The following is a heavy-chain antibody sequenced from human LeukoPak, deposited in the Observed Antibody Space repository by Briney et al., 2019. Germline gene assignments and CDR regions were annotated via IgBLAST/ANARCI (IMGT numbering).Heavy chain of an antibody. Sequence: PGGTLRLSCAASGFTFSSYGMSWVRQAPGKGLEWVSAISGSGGGTYYADSVKGRFTISRDNSKNTLYLQMNSLRAEDTAVYYCAKPLYGGATSFYFDYWGQGTLVTVSS. V-gene: IGHV3-23*01. D-gene: IGHD1-26*01. CDR2: ISGSGGGT. CDR3: AKPLYGGATSFYFDY. J-gene: IGHJ4*02. CDR1: GFTFSSYG.